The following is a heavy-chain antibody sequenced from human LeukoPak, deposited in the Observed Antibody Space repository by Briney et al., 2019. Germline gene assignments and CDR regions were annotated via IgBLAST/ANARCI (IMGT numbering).Heavy chain of an antibody. CDR2: IYSGDNT. CDR1: GFTVSNNY. D-gene: IGHD3-16*01. J-gene: IGHJ4*02. CDR3: AGRRVLDASFDY. Sequence: GGSLRLSCAASGFTVSNNYMSWVRQAPGKGLEWVSVIYSGDNTYYVESVKSRFTISRDNSKNTLFLQMNRLRAEDTAVYYCAGRRVLDASFDYWGQGTLVTVSS. V-gene: IGHV3-66*02.